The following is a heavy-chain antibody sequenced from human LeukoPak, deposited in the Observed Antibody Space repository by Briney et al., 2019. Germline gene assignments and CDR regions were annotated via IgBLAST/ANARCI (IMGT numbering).Heavy chain of an antibody. V-gene: IGHV3-48*03. J-gene: IGHJ4*02. CDR2: INSSGSTI. Sequence: GGSLRLSCAASGFTFSSYEMNWVRQAPGKGLEWVSYINSSGSTIYYADSVKGRFTISRDNAKNSLYLQMNSLRAEDTAVYYCASGYDHYFDYWGQGTLVTVSS. D-gene: IGHD5-12*01. CDR1: GFTFSSYE. CDR3: ASGYDHYFDY.